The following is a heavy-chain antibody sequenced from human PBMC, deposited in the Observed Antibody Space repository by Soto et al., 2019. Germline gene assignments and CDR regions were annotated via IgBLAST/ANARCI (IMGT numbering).Heavy chain of an antibody. CDR2: SYYSGST. CDR1: GGSISSYY. Sequence: QVQLQESGPGLVKPSETLPLTCTVSGGSISSYYWSWIRQPPGKGLAWFGYSYYSGSTNYNPSLKTRFTISAATSKYQFPLKLSSVTDADTAVYYCARRWGRTFDYWGQGTLVTVSS. V-gene: IGHV4-59*08. CDR3: ARRWGRTFDY. J-gene: IGHJ4*02. D-gene: IGHD7-27*01.